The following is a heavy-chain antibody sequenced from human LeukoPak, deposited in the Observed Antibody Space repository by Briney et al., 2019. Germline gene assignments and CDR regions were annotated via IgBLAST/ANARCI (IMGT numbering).Heavy chain of an antibody. J-gene: IGHJ4*02. V-gene: IGHV3-21*01. CDR2: ISSSSSYI. Sequence: PGGSLRLSCAASGFTFSSYSMNWVRQAPGKGLEWVSSISSSSSYIYYADSVKGRFTISRDNAKNSLYLQMNSLRAEDTAVYYCAREAEIAVAGGYYFDYWGQGTLVTVSS. CDR1: GFTFSSYS. D-gene: IGHD6-19*01. CDR3: AREAEIAVAGGYYFDY.